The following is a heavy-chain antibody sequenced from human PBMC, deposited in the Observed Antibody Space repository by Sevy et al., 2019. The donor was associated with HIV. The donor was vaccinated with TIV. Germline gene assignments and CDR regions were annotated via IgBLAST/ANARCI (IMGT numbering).Heavy chain of an antibody. CDR2: FDPEDDKT. D-gene: IGHD3-22*01. CDR1: GYTLTQLS. Sequence: ASVKVSCKVSGYTLTQLSMHWVRQAPGKGLEWMGTFDPEDDKTIYAQKFQGRDTMTEDKSTDTAYMELSSLRSEDTAMFYCATTKDYYDNSGYPFDYWGQGTLVTVSS. J-gene: IGHJ4*02. V-gene: IGHV1-24*01. CDR3: ATTKDYYDNSGYPFDY.